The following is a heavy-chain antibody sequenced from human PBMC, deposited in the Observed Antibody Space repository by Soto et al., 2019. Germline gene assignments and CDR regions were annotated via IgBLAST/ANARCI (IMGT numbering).Heavy chain of an antibody. CDR3: AHLMITYGGVIGDDAFDM. Sequence: QITLKESGPPLVKPTETLTLTCTFSGFSLSTRGVGVGWIRQPPGKALEWLAVIYWDEDRRYSPSLKSRLIITKDTSKNQVFLIMTNMDTVDTATYYCAHLMITYGGVIGDDAFDMWGQGTLVTFSS. CDR2: IYWDEDR. V-gene: IGHV2-5*02. CDR1: GFSLSTRGVG. J-gene: IGHJ3*02. D-gene: IGHD3-16*02.